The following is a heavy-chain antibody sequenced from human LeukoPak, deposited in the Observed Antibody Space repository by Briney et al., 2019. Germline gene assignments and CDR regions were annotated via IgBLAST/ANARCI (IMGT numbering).Heavy chain of an antibody. CDR1: GDSIINYY. V-gene: IGHV4-59*08. CDR3: ARHRGSGSPYFDY. Sequence: SETLSLTCTVSGDSIINYYWSWIRQSPGKGLEWLGYIYYSGSTKYNPSLKSRVTISVDTSKNQFSLKLSSVTAADTAVYYCARHRGSGSPYFDYWGQGTLVTVSS. CDR2: IYYSGST. D-gene: IGHD3-10*01. J-gene: IGHJ4*02.